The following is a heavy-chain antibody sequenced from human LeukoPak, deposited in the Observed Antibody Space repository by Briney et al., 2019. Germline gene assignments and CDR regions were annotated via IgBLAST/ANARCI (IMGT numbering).Heavy chain of an antibody. V-gene: IGHV4-4*07. CDR3: AREGWGFGELLYYFDY. D-gene: IGHD3-10*01. CDR2: IYTSGST. J-gene: IGHJ4*02. Sequence: SETLSLTCTVSGGSISSYYWSWIRQPAGKGLEWVGRIYTSGSTNYNPSLKSRVTMSVDTSKNQFSLKLSSVTAADTAVYYCAREGWGFGELLYYFDYWGQGTLVTVSS. CDR1: GGSISSYY.